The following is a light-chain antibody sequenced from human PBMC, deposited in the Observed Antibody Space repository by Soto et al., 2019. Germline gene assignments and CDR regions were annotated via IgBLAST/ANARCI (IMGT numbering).Light chain of an antibody. CDR1: QSISSW. J-gene: IGKJ1*01. CDR2: DAS. V-gene: IGKV1-5*01. Sequence: DIQMTQSPSTLSASVGDRVTITCRASQSISSWLAWYQQKPGKAPKLLIYDASSLESGVPSRVSGSGSGTAFTLTISSLQPDDFATYYCQQYNSYSTFGQGTKVEIK. CDR3: QQYNSYST.